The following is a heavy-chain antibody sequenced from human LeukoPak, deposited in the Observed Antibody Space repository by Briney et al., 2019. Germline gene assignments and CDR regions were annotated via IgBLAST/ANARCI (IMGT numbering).Heavy chain of an antibody. D-gene: IGHD3-3*01. CDR3: AKEVGIIPLDSHFDY. CDR1: GFTFISYA. CDR2: ISGSGGST. J-gene: IGHJ4*02. Sequence: GGSLRLSCAASGFTFISYAMSWVRQAPGKGLEWVSAISGSGGSTYYADSVKGRFTIFRDNSKNTLYLQMNSLRAEDTAVYYCAKEVGIIPLDSHFDYWGQGTLVTVSS. V-gene: IGHV3-23*01.